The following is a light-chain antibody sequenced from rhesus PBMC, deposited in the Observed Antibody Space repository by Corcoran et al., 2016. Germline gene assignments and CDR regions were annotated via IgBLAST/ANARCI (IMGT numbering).Light chain of an antibody. CDR1: QSVGSY. CDR2: GAY. J-gene: IGKJ1*01. CDR3: QQSSNLWT. Sequence: ETVVTQSPATLSLSPGERATLSCRASQSVGSYLAWYQQKTGRAPRLLIAGAYTRATVIPDRSSGRGYGTDGTLTISSLEHEDVGVYYCQQSSNLWTFGQGTKVEIK. V-gene: IGKV3-24*04.